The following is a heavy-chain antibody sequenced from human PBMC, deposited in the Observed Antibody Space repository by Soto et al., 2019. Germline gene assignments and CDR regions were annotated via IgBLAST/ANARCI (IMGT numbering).Heavy chain of an antibody. D-gene: IGHD1-1*01. CDR3: ARGNMDV. CDR1: AFTLSKFA. V-gene: IGHV3-30-3*01. CDR2: TSKDGINT. J-gene: IGHJ6*02. Sequence: QVQLVESGGGVVQPGRSLRLSCAASAFTLSKFAMHWVRQAPGKGLEWVAVTSKDGINTYYADSVKGRFTISRDNSKSTIYLKMNSLRTEDTALYYCARGNMDVWGQGTTVTVSS.